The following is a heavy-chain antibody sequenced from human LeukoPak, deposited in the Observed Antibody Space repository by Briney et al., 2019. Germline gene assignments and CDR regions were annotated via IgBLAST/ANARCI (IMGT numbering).Heavy chain of an antibody. CDR3: ARYSGSASHFDY. Sequence: SETLFFTCTVSGGSVNRGGYYWSWIRQHPGKGLEWIGHIYYSGSTYYNPSLKSRLIMSLDTSDNQFSLKLTSVTAADTAVYYCARYSGSASHFDYWGQGTLVTVSS. V-gene: IGHV4-31*03. CDR1: GGSVNRGGYY. CDR2: IYYSGST. D-gene: IGHD3-10*01. J-gene: IGHJ4*02.